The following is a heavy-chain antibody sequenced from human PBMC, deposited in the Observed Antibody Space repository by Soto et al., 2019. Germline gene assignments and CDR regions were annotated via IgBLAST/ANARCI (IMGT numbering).Heavy chain of an antibody. V-gene: IGHV3-30-3*01. Sequence: GGSLRLSCAASGFTFSSYAMHWVRQAPGKGLEWVAVISYDGSNKYYADSVKGRFTISRDNSKNTLYLQMNSLRAEDTAVYYCAREKSDFWSGYHPGFDYWGQGTLVTVSS. CDR3: AREKSDFWSGYHPGFDY. CDR1: GFTFSSYA. CDR2: ISYDGSNK. J-gene: IGHJ4*02. D-gene: IGHD3-3*01.